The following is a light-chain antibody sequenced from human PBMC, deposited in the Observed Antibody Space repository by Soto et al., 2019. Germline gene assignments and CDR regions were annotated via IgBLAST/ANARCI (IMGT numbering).Light chain of an antibody. J-gene: IGLJ1*01. CDR3: QSYDSRLCGYV. V-gene: IGLV1-40*01. Sequence: QSLLTQPPSLSGPPRQRVTISCTGSISNIGADCDVHWYQHLPGAAPKLLIYATYNRPSGVPDRFSASKSGTSASLAIAGLQAEDEADYYCQSYDSRLCGYVYGTGTKVNVL. CDR1: ISNIGADCD. CDR2: ATY.